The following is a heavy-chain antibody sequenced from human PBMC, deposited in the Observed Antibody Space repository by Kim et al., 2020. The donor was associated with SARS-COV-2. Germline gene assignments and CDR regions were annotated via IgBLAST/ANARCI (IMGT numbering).Heavy chain of an antibody. CDR3: ARDRVVVVPAAMWFDP. Sequence: SVKGRFTISIDNSKNTLYLQMNSLRAEDTAVYYCARDRVVVVPAAMWFDPWGQGTLVTVSS. J-gene: IGHJ5*02. V-gene: IGHV3-30*01. D-gene: IGHD2-2*01.